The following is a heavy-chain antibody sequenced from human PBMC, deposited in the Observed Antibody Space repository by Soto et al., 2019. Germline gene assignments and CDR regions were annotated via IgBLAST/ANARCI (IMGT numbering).Heavy chain of an antibody. CDR3: ARDRCSPCYYYGMDV. V-gene: IGHV1-3*01. J-gene: IGHJ6*02. CDR2: INAGNGNT. Sequence: ASVKVSCKASGYTSTSYAMHWVRQAPGQRLEWMGWINAGNGNTKYSQKFQGRVTITRDTSASTAYMELSSLRSEDTAVYYCARDRCSPCYYYGMDVWGQGTTVTVSS. D-gene: IGHD2-8*01. CDR1: GYTSTSYA.